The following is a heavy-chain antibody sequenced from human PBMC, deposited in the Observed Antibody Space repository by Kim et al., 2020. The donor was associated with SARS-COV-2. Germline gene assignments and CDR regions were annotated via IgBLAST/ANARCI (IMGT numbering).Heavy chain of an antibody. Sequence: GGSLRLSCTASGFTFASYGMSWVRQAPGRGLEWVSIIYRDGSATYYAHSVRGRFSISRDNSKNTLYLEMNSLRADDTAVYYCVKGGAPVANDNGEYFHYWGQGTLVTVSS. D-gene: IGHD5-12*01. CDR2: IYRDGSAT. V-gene: IGHV3-23*03. J-gene: IGHJ1*01. CDR1: GFTFASYG. CDR3: VKGGAPVANDNGEYFHY.